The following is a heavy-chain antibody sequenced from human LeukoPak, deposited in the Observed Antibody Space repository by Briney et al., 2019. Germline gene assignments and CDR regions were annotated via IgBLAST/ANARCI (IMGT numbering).Heavy chain of an antibody. CDR3: ARKYYYDSSGFDY. CDR1: GFTFSSFA. CDR2: ISSSSSYI. V-gene: IGHV3-21*01. Sequence: GGSLRLSCAASGFTFSSFAMYWVRRAPGKGLEWVSSISSSSSYIYYADSVKGRFTISRDNAKNSLYLQMNSLRAEDTAVYYCARKYYYDSSGFDYWGQGTLVTVSS. J-gene: IGHJ4*02. D-gene: IGHD3-22*01.